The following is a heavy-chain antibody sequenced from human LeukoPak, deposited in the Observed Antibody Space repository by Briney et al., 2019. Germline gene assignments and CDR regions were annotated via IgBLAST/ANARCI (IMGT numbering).Heavy chain of an antibody. D-gene: IGHD6-13*01. CDR3: ARDEYGIAAAVDY. CDR1: GGSISSSSYY. Sequence: PSETLSLTCTVSGGSISSSSYYWGWIRQPPGKGLEWIGSIYYSGSTYYNPSLKSRVTISVDTSKNQFSLKLSSVTAADTAVYYCARDEYGIAAAVDYWGQGTLVTVSS. V-gene: IGHV4-39*07. J-gene: IGHJ4*02. CDR2: IYYSGST.